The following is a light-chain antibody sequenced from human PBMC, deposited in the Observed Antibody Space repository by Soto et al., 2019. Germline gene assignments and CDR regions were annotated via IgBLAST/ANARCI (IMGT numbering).Light chain of an antibody. CDR1: QSVGIN. V-gene: IGKV3-15*01. CDR3: QQYNNWPQT. CDR2: GAS. Sequence: TQSPGTLSLSPGERATLSCRASQSVGINLAWYQQKPGQAPRLLMYGASTRATGIPARFSGNGSGTEFTLTISSLQSADFAVYYCQQYNNWPQTFGQGTKVDIK. J-gene: IGKJ1*01.